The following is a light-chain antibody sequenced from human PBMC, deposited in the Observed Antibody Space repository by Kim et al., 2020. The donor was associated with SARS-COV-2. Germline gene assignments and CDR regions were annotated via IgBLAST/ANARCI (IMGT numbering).Light chain of an antibody. Sequence: SYELTQPPSVSVSPGQTASITCSGDKLGDKYACWYQQKPGQSPVLVIYQDSKRPSGIPERFSGSNSGNTSTLTISGTHAMDEADYYCQAFYSSTGVVFGG. J-gene: IGLJ2*01. CDR1: KLGDKY. V-gene: IGLV3-1*01. CDR3: QAFYSSTGVV. CDR2: QDS.